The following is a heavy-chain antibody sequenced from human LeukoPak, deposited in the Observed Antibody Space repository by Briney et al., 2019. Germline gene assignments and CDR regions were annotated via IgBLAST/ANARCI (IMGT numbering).Heavy chain of an antibody. D-gene: IGHD1-1*01. V-gene: IGHV3-23*01. Sequence: GGSLRLSCAASGFTFSSYAMSWVRQAPGKGLEWVSGISGSGDSTYYADSVKGRFTISRDNSKNTLYLQMNSLRVEDTAVYCCAKKQLEVQDWFDPWGQGTLVTVSS. CDR3: AKKQLEVQDWFDP. J-gene: IGHJ5*02. CDR2: ISGSGDST. CDR1: GFTFSSYA.